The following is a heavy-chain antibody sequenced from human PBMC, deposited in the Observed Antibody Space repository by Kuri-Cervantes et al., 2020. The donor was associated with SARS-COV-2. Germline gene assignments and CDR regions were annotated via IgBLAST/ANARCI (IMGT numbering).Heavy chain of an antibody. D-gene: IGHD5-18*01. CDR3: AREGYSYGWGQYKPDY. V-gene: IGHV3-30*02. Sequence: GGSLRLSCAASGFTFSSYGMHWVRQAPGKGLEWVAFMRYDGSNKYYADSVKGRFTISRDNSKNTLYLQMNSLRAEDTAVYYCAREGYSYGWGQYKPDYWGQGTLVTVSS. CDR1: GFTFSSYG. CDR2: MRYDGSNK. J-gene: IGHJ4*02.